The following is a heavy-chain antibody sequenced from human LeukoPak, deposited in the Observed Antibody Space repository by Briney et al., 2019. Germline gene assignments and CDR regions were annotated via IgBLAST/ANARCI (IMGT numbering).Heavy chain of an antibody. J-gene: IGHJ4*02. CDR1: WFTFSNYF. V-gene: IGHV3-30*03. Sequence: GGSLRLSCAVSWFTFSNYFLHGVRQAPGRGLAWVAFISYDGSNKYYAHSLNGRFTISRDNSKNTLFFQINALRAEDTPVYYCARSLKVGATNDSWGQGTLVTVSS. D-gene: IGHD1-26*01. CDR3: ARSLKVGATNDS. CDR2: ISYDGSNK.